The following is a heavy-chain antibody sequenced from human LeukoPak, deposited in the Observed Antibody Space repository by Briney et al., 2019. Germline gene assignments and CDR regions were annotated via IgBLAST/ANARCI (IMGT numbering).Heavy chain of an antibody. CDR2: ITYSSRAR. D-gene: IGHD2-2*01. J-gene: IGHJ4*02. Sequence: QPGGSLLPSCAAAGFTFSSYNINWLRQAPGKVLEWVSSITYSSRARYYADSVKGRFTISRNNVKYSVYLQTDILRAEDTAVYYCGRACCRSSSCFGWGQGTLVTVSS. CDR3: GRACCRSSSCFG. V-gene: IGHV3-48*01. CDR1: GFTFSSYN.